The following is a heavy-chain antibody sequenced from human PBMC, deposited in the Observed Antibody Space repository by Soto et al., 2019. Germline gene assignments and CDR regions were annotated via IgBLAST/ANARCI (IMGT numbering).Heavy chain of an antibody. CDR3: AKGALLLLRPYYFDY. CDR1: GFTFSSYG. CDR2: ISYDGSNK. J-gene: IGHJ4*02. V-gene: IGHV3-30*18. D-gene: IGHD1-26*01. Sequence: PGGSLRLSCAASGFTFSSYGMHWVRQAPGRGLEWVAVISYDGSNKYYADSVKGRFTISRDNSKNTLYLQMNSLRAEDTAVYYCAKGALLLLRPYYFDYWGQGTLVTVSS.